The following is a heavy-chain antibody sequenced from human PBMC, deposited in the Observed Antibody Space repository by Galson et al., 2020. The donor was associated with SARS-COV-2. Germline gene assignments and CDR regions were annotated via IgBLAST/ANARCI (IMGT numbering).Heavy chain of an antibody. V-gene: IGHV3-33*01. D-gene: IGHD1-26*01. CDR2: IWYDGSNK. Sequence: GGSLRLSCAASGFTFSSYGMHWVRQAPGKGLEWVAVIWYDGSNKYYADSVKGRFTISRDNSKTTLYLQMNSLRAEDTAVYYCARDLVGAQGEYYFDYWGQGTLVTVSS. CDR1: GFTFSSYG. J-gene: IGHJ4*02. CDR3: ARDLVGAQGEYYFDY.